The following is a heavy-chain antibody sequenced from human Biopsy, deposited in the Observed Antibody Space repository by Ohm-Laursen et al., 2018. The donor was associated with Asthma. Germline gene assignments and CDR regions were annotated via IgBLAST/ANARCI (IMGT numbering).Heavy chain of an antibody. CDR1: GFTFSNYG. D-gene: IGHD1-26*01. V-gene: IGHV3-30*18. CDR3: PKDVFPGWEVRRGPDY. Sequence: SLRLSCAASGFTFSNYGMHWVRQAPGKGLDWVAVISFDGGNKNYTDSVKGRFTISRDNSRNTLHLQMNSLRAENTAVYYCPKDVFPGWEVRRGPDYWGQGTLVTVSA. CDR2: ISFDGGNK. J-gene: IGHJ4*02.